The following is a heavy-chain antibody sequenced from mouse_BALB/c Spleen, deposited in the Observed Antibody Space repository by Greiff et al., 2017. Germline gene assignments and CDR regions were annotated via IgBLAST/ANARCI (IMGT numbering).Heavy chain of an antibody. J-gene: IGHJ4*01. CDR3: ARKADGYAMDY. V-gene: IGHV5-17*02. Sequence: EVQVVESGGGLVQPGGSRKLSCAASGFTFSSFGMHWVRQAPEKGLEWVAYISSGSSSIYYADTVKGRFTISRDNPKNTLFLQMTSLRSEDTAMYYCARKADGYAMDYWGQGTSVTVSS. CDR2: ISSGSSSI. CDR1: GFTFSSFG.